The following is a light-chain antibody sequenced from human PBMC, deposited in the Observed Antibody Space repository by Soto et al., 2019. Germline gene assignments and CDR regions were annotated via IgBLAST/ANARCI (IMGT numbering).Light chain of an antibody. Sequence: EIVLTQSPGTLSLSPGEMATLSCRAIQSVSSYYLSWYQQKPGQAPMLLIHCSFSRDTGIPYRFSGSGYGTDFTLTISRLEPEDFAVYYVKQYGSXLLTCGGGTKV. CDR3: KQYGSXLLT. CDR2: CSF. V-gene: IGKV3-20*01. CDR1: QSVSSYY. J-gene: IGKJ4*01.